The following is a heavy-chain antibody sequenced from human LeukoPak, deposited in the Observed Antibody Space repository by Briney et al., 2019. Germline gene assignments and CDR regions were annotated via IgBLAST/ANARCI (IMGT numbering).Heavy chain of an antibody. D-gene: IGHD2-15*01. CDR3: ARDGGGSLHGMDV. J-gene: IGHJ6*02. V-gene: IGHV4-31*03. CDR1: GGSISSGVYC. Sequence: PSETLSLTCTVSGGSISSGVYCWSWIRQRPGEGLQWIGYICSSGSAYYNASLKSRVSMSTDTFNNQFSLKLNSVTAADTAVYYCARDGGGSLHGMDVWSQGTTVTVSS. CDR2: ICSSGSA.